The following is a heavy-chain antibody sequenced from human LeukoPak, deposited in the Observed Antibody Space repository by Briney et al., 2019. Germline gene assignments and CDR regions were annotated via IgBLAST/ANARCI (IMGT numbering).Heavy chain of an antibody. D-gene: IGHD3-10*01. CDR3: ARSGIKMVRGVIIKSPYHMDV. J-gene: IGHJ6*03. V-gene: IGHV3-11*06. CDR1: GFTFSDYY. Sequence: PGGSLRLSCAASGFTFSDYYMSWIRQAPGKGLEWVSSISSSSNYIYYADSVKGRFTISRDDAKNSLSLQMNSLRAEDTAVYYCARSGIKMVRGVIIKSPYHMDVWGKGTTVTVSS. CDR2: ISSSSNYI.